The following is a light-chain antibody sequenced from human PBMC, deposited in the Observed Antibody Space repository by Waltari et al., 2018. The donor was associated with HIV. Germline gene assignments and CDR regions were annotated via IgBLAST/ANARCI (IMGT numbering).Light chain of an antibody. CDR1: DSDVGKYDF. Sequence: QSALTQPASVSGSLGQSVNMSCSGSDSDVGKYDFVSWYQHNPGQAPHLISYDVNTRPSGVSLRFSGSKSGNTASLTISGLQAEDEADYYCCSYAGGPFVFGSGT. CDR2: DVN. CDR3: CSYAGGPFV. V-gene: IGLV2-23*02. J-gene: IGLJ1*01.